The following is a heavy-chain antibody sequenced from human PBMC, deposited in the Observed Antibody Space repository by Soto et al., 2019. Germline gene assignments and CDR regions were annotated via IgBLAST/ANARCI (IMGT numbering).Heavy chain of an antibody. CDR3: ARGVYCSNGVCSTGFDY. V-gene: IGHV1-8*01. CDR1: GYTFTSYD. J-gene: IGHJ4*02. D-gene: IGHD2-8*01. Sequence: ASVKVSCKASGYTFTSYDINWVRQATGQGLEWMGWMNPNNGNRGYAQKFQGRVTMTRDTSISTAYMELSSLRSEDTAVYYRARGVYCSNGVCSTGFDYWGQGTLVTVSS. CDR2: MNPNNGNR.